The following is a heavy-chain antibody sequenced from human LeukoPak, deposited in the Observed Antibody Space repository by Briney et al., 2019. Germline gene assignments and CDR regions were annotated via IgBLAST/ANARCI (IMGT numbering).Heavy chain of an antibody. V-gene: IGHV3-23*01. CDR1: GFTFNNFA. Sequence: GGPLRLSCAASGFTFNNFALTWVRQAPGKGLEWVSAISSGGNTYYTDSVKGRFTISRDNSKSTLYLQVNSLGAEDTAVYYCTRILTGHYNFDYWGQGTLVTVSS. CDR2: ISSGGNT. D-gene: IGHD3-9*01. J-gene: IGHJ4*02. CDR3: TRILTGHYNFDY.